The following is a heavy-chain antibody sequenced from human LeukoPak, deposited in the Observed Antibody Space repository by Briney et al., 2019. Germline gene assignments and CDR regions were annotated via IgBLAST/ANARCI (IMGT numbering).Heavy chain of an antibody. CDR3: ARGPLDGSGYYYPY. J-gene: IGHJ4*02. CDR1: GGSISSYY. V-gene: IGHV4-4*07. CDR2: IYPSGDT. Sequence: SETLSLTCTVSGGSISSYYWSWIRQPAVKGLEWIGRIYPSGDTKYNPSLKSRVTMSVDTSKDHFSLKLSSVTAADTAVYYCARGPLDGSGYYYPYWGQGTLVTVSS. D-gene: IGHD3-22*01.